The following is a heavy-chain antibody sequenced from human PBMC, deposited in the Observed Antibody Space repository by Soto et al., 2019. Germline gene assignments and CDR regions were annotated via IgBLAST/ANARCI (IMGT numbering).Heavy chain of an antibody. D-gene: IGHD6-19*01. Sequence: QVQLQESGPGLVKASETLSLTCTVSGGSMSPYYWSWIRQAPGVGLEWIAYVYYSGYTHYNPSLTSRVTISVDTSTHQLSLKLTSVTAADTAVYYWAMGLAPVELDYWGPGALVTVSS. V-gene: IGHV4-59*03. J-gene: IGHJ4*02. CDR3: AMGLAPVELDY. CDR2: VYYSGYT. CDR1: GGSMSPYY.